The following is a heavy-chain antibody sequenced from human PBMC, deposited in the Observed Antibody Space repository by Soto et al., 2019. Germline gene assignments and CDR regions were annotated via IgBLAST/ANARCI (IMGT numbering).Heavy chain of an antibody. CDR2: RHSSGTT. CDR1: GNSISSYSYY. J-gene: IGHJ4*02. V-gene: IGHV4-39*01. CDR3: ARVLGGPRETWFGGFDY. D-gene: IGHD2-15*01. Sequence: PSETLSLTCTASGNSISSYSYYWGWNHQAPGQVLEWIGTRHSSGTTSYNPSLQSRVTITIDTSKNQLFLALSSVTAADTAIYYCARVLGGPRETWFGGFDYWGQGSQVTVSS.